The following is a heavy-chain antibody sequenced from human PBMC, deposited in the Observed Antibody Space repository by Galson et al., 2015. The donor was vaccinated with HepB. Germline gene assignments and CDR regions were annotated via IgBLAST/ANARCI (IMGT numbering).Heavy chain of an antibody. CDR2: ISSSSSYI. J-gene: IGHJ4*02. Sequence: SLRLSCAASGFTFSSYSMNWVRQAPGKGLEWVSSISSSSSYIYYADSVKGQFTISRDNAKNSLHLQMNSLRAEDTAVYYCAREIRGDYVWGSYRGPLDYWGQGTLVTVSS. V-gene: IGHV3-21*01. CDR1: GFTFSSYS. D-gene: IGHD3-16*02. CDR3: AREIRGDYVWGSYRGPLDY.